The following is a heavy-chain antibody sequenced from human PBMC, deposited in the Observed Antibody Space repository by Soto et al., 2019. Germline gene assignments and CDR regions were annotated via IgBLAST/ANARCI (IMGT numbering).Heavy chain of an antibody. CDR2: IYYTGMT. CDR1: GGSVSSTNHY. V-gene: IGHV4-39*01. J-gene: IGHJ4*02. CDR3: ARHGYYYDSTDYYYFV. Sequence: SETLSLTCTVSGGSVSSTNHYWGWIRQPPGKGLEWIGDIYYTGMTRYNPSLKSRVTISVDTSKDQFSLKLSSVTAADTAVYYCARHGYYYDSTDYYYFVWGQGTLVTVSS. D-gene: IGHD3-22*01.